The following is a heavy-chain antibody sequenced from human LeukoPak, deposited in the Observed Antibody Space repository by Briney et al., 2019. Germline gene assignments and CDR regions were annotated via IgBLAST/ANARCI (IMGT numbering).Heavy chain of an antibody. CDR1: GFALSTSGLG. J-gene: IGHJ5*02. CDR2: IYWDDDK. CDR3: ALSPDIAAAGIMSWFDP. V-gene: IGHV2-5*02. D-gene: IGHD6-13*01. Sequence: SGPTLVKPTQTLTVTCTVSGFALSTSGLGVGWICQPSGKALEWLAVIYWDDDKRYSPSLKSRLTIHKDPSKNQVVLTMHNMDPVDTATYYCALSPDIAAAGIMSWFDPWRQGTLVTVSS.